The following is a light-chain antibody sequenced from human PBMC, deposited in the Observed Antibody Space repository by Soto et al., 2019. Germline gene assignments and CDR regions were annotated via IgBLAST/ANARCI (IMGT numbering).Light chain of an antibody. CDR1: QSVSSSY. CDR3: QQYGSSPLLT. V-gene: IGKV3-20*01. Sequence: ETVLTQSPGTLSLSPGERATLSCRASQSVSSSYLAWYQQKPGQPPMRLIYGASSRATGIPDRFSGSGSGTDFTLTISRLEPEDFAVYYCQQYGSSPLLTFGGGTKVDIK. CDR2: GAS. J-gene: IGKJ4*01.